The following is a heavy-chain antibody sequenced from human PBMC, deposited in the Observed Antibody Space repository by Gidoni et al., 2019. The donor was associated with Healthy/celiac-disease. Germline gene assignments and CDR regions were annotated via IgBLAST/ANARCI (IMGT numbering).Heavy chain of an antibody. CDR1: VWSCSGYY. J-gene: IGHJ4*02. Sequence: QVQLQQWGAGLLKPSETLSLTCAVYVWSCSGYYWSWIRQPPGKVREWIGEINTSGSTNYNTSLKSRVTSSVDTSKNQFSVKLSSVTAADTAVYYCARGGYCSGGSCFDFDYWGQGTLVTVSS. V-gene: IGHV4-34*01. CDR3: ARGGYCSGGSCFDFDY. D-gene: IGHD2-15*01. CDR2: INTSGST.